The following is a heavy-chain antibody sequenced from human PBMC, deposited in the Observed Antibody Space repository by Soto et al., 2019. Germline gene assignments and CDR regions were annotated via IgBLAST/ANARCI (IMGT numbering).Heavy chain of an antibody. V-gene: IGHV4-31*03. CDR1: GGSISSGGYY. CDR3: ATSTVIAAAGTLFNYYYGMDV. CDR2: IYYSGST. D-gene: IGHD6-13*01. J-gene: IGHJ6*02. Sequence: SETLSLTCTVSGGSISSGGYYWSWIRQYPGKGLEWIGYIYYSGSTYYNPSLKSRVTISVDTSKNQFSLKLSSVTAADTAVYYCATSTVIAAAGTLFNYYYGMDVWGQGTTVTVSS.